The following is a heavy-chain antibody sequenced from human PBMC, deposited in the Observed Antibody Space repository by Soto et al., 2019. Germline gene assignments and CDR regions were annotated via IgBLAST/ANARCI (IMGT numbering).Heavy chain of an antibody. CDR2: INDRGSI. Sequence: QVQLQQWGAGPLRPLETLSLTCGVSGGSFSGYYWAWIRHSPGKGLEWIGEINDRGSIHYNPSLKSRGSISVDTSKNHYSLNLRSVTAADTAVYYCARESHDILTGPPWVWYFDLWGRGTLVTVSS. V-gene: IGHV4-34*01. J-gene: IGHJ2*01. CDR3: ARESHDILTGPPWVWYFDL. CDR1: GGSFSGYY. D-gene: IGHD3-9*01.